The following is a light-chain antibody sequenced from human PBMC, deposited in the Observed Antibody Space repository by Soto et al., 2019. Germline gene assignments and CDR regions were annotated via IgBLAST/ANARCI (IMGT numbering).Light chain of an antibody. CDR1: SSDFGNYNL. CDR3: CSYAGSFTFDV. V-gene: IGLV2-23*03. Sequence: QSALTQPASVSGSPGQSITISCTGTSSDFGNYNLVSWYQQFPGKAPKLIIYEGSRRPSGVSNRFSGSKSGNTASLTISGLQAEDEADYYCCSYAGSFTFDVFGGGTKLTVL. J-gene: IGLJ2*01. CDR2: EGS.